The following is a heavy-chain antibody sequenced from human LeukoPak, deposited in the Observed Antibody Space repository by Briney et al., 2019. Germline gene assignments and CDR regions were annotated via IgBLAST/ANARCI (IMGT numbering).Heavy chain of an antibody. V-gene: IGHV4-59*08. D-gene: IGHD6-13*01. CDR2: IYYSGST. J-gene: IGHJ4*02. CDR3: ARQIRSSPYYFDY. Sequence: SETLSLTCTVSGGSISSHYWSWIRQPPGKGLEWIGYIYYSGSTNYNPSLQSRVTISVDTSQNQFSLKLSSVRAADTAVYYCARQIRSSPYYFDYWGQGTLVTVSS. CDR1: GGSISSHY.